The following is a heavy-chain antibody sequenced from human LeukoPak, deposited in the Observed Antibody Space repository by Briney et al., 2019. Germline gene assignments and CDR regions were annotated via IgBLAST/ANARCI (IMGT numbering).Heavy chain of an antibody. CDR1: GFTFSSYW. J-gene: IGHJ4*02. CDR2: IYSDGNTT. D-gene: IGHD2-2*01. V-gene: IGHV3-74*01. CDR3: ARDQGSTSRGIDY. Sequence: PGGSLRLSCAASGFTFSSYWMHWVRQAPGKGLVWVSRIYSDGNTTNYADSVKGRFTISRDNAKNTLYLQMNSLRAEDTAVYCCARDQGSTSRGIDYWGQGTLVTVSS.